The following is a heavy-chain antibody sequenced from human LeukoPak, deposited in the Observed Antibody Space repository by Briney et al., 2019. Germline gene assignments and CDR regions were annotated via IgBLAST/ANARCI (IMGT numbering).Heavy chain of an antibody. V-gene: IGHV4-59*01. J-gene: IGHJ3*02. Sequence: PSETLSLTCTVSGGSISSYYWSWIRQPPGKGLEWIGYIYYSGSTNYNPSLKSRVTISVDTSKNQFSLKLSSVTAADTAVYYCARENSSGWSGDAFDIWGQGTMVTVSS. CDR2: IYYSGST. CDR3: ARENSSGWSGDAFDI. CDR1: GGSISSYY. D-gene: IGHD6-19*01.